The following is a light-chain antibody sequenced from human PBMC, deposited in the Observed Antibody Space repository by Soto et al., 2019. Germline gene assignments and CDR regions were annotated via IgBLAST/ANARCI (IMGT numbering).Light chain of an antibody. CDR2: DAS. CDR1: QDINIY. J-gene: IGKJ5*01. V-gene: IGKV1-33*01. Sequence: DIQMTQSPSSLFASLCYRVTITCQATQDINIYLNWYQHKPGKAPNLLIYDASNLEIGVPSRFSGSGSGTHFTFTISSLQTEDIGTYYCQQYDILPITFGRGTRLENK. CDR3: QQYDILPIT.